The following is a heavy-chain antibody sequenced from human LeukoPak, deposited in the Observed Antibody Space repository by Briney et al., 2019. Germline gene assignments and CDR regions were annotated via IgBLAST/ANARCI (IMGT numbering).Heavy chain of an antibody. CDR1: GFAFSSYA. Sequence: GGSLRLSCAASGFAFSSYAMSWVRQAPGKGLEWVSAISGSGGSTYYADSVKGRFTISRDNSKNTLYLQMNSLRAEDTAVYYCAKGDGYNICFDYWGQGTLVTVSS. V-gene: IGHV3-23*01. D-gene: IGHD5-24*01. CDR2: ISGSGGST. CDR3: AKGDGYNICFDY. J-gene: IGHJ4*02.